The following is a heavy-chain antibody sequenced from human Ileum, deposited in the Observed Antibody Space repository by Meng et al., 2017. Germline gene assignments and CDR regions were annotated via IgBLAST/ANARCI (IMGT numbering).Heavy chain of an antibody. CDR1: GGSFSGYY. D-gene: IGHD6-6*01. Sequence: QVQLLEWGAGLLKPSETLSLTCAVYGGSFSGYYWSWIRQPPGKGLEWIGEINHSGSTNYNPSLKSRGTISVDTSKNQFSLKLTSVTAADTAVYYCARGDVAARLQSWGQGTLVTVSS. CDR3: ARGDVAARLQS. V-gene: IGHV4-34*01. J-gene: IGHJ5*02. CDR2: INHSGST.